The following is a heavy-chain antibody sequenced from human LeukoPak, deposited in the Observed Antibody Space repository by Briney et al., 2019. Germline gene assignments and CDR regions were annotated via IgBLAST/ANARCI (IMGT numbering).Heavy chain of an antibody. J-gene: IGHJ4*02. CDR2: ISYDRSNQ. V-gene: IGHV3-30-3*02. Sequence: PGGSLRLSCAASGFSFHYYAINWVRQAPGKGLEWVAVISYDRSNQYYADSVKGRFTISRDNPKNTLYLQMNSLRAEDTAVYYCAKDLSKGYYDFWSPPRAFDYWGQGTLVTVSS. CDR3: AKDLSKGYYDFWSPPRAFDY. D-gene: IGHD3-3*01. CDR1: GFSFHYYA.